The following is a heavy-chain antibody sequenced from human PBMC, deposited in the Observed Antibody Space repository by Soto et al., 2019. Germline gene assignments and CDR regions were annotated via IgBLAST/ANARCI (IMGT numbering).Heavy chain of an antibody. V-gene: IGHV3-30-3*01. Sequence: QVQLVESGGGVVQPGRSLRLSCAASGFTFSSYRMHWVRQTPGKGLEWVGVVLADGSNAYYADSVKGRLTISRDNSRNTLDLQMNSLSAVDTPVYYCTRIRSPTTADAFDIWGQGTLVTVSS. D-gene: IGHD1-26*01. CDR3: TRIRSPTTADAFDI. J-gene: IGHJ3*02. CDR2: VLADGSNA. CDR1: GFTFSSYR.